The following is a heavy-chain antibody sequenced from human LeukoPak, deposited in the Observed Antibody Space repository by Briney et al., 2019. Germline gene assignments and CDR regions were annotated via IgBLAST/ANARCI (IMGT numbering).Heavy chain of an antibody. Sequence: SETLSLTCTVSGGSISTSNYYWGWIRQPPGKGLEWIGNIFYSGSTYYSPSLKSRVTISVDTSKNQFSLKLSSVTAADTAVYYCARHDHYYYGSGKINWGQGTLVTVSS. D-gene: IGHD3-10*01. CDR2: IFYSGST. J-gene: IGHJ4*02. V-gene: IGHV4-39*01. CDR3: ARHDHYYYGSGKIN. CDR1: GGSISTSNYY.